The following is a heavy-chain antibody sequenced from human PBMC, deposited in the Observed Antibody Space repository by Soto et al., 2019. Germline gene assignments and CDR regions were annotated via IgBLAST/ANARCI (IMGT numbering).Heavy chain of an antibody. CDR1: GFPFSSYA. D-gene: IGHD3-22*01. V-gene: IGHV3-23*01. J-gene: IGHJ4*02. CDR3: ARELYSRYFDS. CDR2: IYRSAAST. Sequence: GGSLRLSCAASGFPFSSYAMSWVRQAPGKGLEWVSTIYRSAASTSYADSVEGRFTISRDDSKSTLSLQMSSLRAEDTAVYYCARELYSRYFDSWGPGTLVTVSS.